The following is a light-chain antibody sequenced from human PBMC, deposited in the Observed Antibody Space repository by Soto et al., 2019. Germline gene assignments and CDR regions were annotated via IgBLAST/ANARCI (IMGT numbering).Light chain of an antibody. J-gene: IGKJ4*01. CDR2: GAS. V-gene: IGKV3-15*01. Sequence: EIVMTQSPATLSVSPGERATLSCRASQSVSSNLAWYQQKPGQAPRLLIYGASTRATGVPARFSGSGSGTEFTLTISSLQSEDFAVYCCQQYNNWSPTTFGGGTKVDIK. CDR1: QSVSSN. CDR3: QQYNNWSPTT.